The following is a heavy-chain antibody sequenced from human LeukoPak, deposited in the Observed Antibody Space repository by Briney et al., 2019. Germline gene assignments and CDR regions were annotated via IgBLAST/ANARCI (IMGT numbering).Heavy chain of an antibody. D-gene: IGHD3-10*02. CDR3: AELGITMIGGV. V-gene: IGHV3-48*03. CDR2: ISSSGSTI. CDR1: GFTFSSYE. J-gene: IGHJ6*04. Sequence: GGSLRLSCAASGFTFSSYEMNWVRQAPGKGLEWVSYISSSGSTIYYADSVRGRFTISRDNDKNSLYLQMNSLRAEDTVVYYCAELGITMIGGVWGKGTTVTISS.